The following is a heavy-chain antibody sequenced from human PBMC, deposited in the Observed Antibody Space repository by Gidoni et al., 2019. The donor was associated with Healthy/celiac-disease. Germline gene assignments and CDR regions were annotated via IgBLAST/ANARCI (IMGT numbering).Heavy chain of an antibody. D-gene: IGHD3-10*01. CDR3: ARDGFSDY. CDR1: GFKFSNYS. V-gene: IGHV3-48*02. Sequence: EVPLVESGGGLVQPGGSLSCSCAPSGFKFSNYSMNWVRQAPGKGPEWSSYISISGTTMYYADSVKGRFTISRDNAKNSLFLQMTSLRDEDTAVYYCARDGFSDYWGQGTLVTVSS. J-gene: IGHJ4*02. CDR2: ISISGTTM.